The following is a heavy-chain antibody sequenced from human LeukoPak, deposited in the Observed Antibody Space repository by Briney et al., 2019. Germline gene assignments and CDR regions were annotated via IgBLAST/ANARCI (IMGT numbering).Heavy chain of an antibody. CDR2: IYYSGST. Sequence: PSETLSLTCTVSGASISSYYWSWIRQPPGKGLEWIGYIYYSGSTNYNPSLKSRVTISVDTSKKQFSLKLSSVTAADTAVYYCAKDSSWTGGRFDYWGQGTLITVSS. CDR1: GASISSYY. CDR3: AKDSSWTGGRFDY. J-gene: IGHJ4*02. D-gene: IGHD6-13*01. V-gene: IGHV4-59*12.